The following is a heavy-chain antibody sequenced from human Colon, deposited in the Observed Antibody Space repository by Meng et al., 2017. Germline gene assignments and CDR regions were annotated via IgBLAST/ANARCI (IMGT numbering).Heavy chain of an antibody. J-gene: IGHJ1*01. CDR3: AAYVVVVAGPPCFSKHFQH. V-gene: IGHV4-39*01. CDR1: VDSISSSSDY. D-gene: IGHD2-15*01. CDR2: ISYSGTT. Sequence: QLQLQESGSGLVKPSETLSLTCTSSVDSISSSSDYWGWVRQPPGKGLEWFGSISYSGTTFYNSSLKSRVTMSVDTSKNQFSLKLNSVTAADTAVYYCAAYVVVVAGPPCFSKHFQHWGQGTLVTVSS.